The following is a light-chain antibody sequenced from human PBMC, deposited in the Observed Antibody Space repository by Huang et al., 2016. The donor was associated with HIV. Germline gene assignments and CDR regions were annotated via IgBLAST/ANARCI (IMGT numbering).Light chain of an antibody. V-gene: IGKV3D-15*01. J-gene: IGKJ2*01. CDR1: QNVSTN. CDR2: DTS. CDR3: QQYNDWPPYT. Sequence: EVVMTQSPATLSVSPGERAALSCTTSQNVSTNLAWYQEKPGQAPSLFIYDTSTRAAGIPPRFAGTGSGTAFTLSISILQSEDFAVFYCQQYNDWPPYTFGQGTKVEIK.